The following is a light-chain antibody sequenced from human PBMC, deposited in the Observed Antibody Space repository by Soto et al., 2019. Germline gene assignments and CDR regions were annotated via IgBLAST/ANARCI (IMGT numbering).Light chain of an antibody. J-gene: IGLJ1*01. CDR2: RDN. Sequence: QSVLTQPPSASGTPGQRVTVSCSGSSSNIGSNSVYWYQQLPGTAPKLLIHRDNQRPSGVPDRFSGSKSGTSASLAISGLRSEDEDDYYCAAWDDSLRGSYVFGTGTKVTVL. CDR1: SSNIGSNS. V-gene: IGLV1-47*01. CDR3: AAWDDSLRGSYV.